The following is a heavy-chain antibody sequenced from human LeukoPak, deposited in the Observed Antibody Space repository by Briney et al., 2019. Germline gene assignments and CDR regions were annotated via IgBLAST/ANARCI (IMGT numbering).Heavy chain of an antibody. CDR3: ARRPPGLWSYKDAFDI. V-gene: IGHV4-34*01. D-gene: IGHD1-26*01. J-gene: IGHJ3*02. CDR2: IKHSGST. Sequence: DPSETLSLTCAVYGGSFSGYYWSWVRQPPGKGREWIGEIKHSGSTNYNPSLKSRVTTSVDTAKNQFSLKLSSVTAADTAVYYCARRPPGLWSYKDAFDIWGQGTIVTVSS. CDR1: GGSFSGYY.